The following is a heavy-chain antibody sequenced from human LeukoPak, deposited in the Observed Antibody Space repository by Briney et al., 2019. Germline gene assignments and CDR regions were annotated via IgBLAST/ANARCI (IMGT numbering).Heavy chain of an antibody. V-gene: IGHV3-48*01. CDR3: ASSGGYSYASDI. CDR1: GFTFSSCS. J-gene: IGHJ3*02. CDR2: ISSSSSTI. Sequence: GGSLRLSCAASGFTFSSCSMNWVRQAPGKGLEWVSYISSSSSTIYYADSVKGRFTISRDNAKNSLYLQMNSLRAEDTAVYYCASSGGYSYASDIWGQGTMVTVSS. D-gene: IGHD5-18*01.